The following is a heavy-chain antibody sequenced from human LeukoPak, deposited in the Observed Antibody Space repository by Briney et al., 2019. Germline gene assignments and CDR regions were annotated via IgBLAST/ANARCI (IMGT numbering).Heavy chain of an antibody. CDR2: IGSFGTIT. CDR1: GFSFSSFA. J-gene: IGHJ4*02. Sequence: PGGSLRLSCAASGFSFSSFAMSWVRQTPGKGLEWVSAIGSFGTITYYADSVKGRFTISRDNSKNTLYLQMNSLRAEDTAVYYCARHYGTFFDYWGQGTLVTVSS. CDR3: ARHYGTFFDY. D-gene: IGHD3-10*01. V-gene: IGHV3-23*01.